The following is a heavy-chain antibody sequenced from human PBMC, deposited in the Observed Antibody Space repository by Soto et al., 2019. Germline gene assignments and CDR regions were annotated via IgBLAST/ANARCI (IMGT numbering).Heavy chain of an antibody. CDR3: AKGYTKLYKRPTYDGFNY. V-gene: IGHV3-23*01. CDR1: GFTFSSYA. D-gene: IGHD2-2*02. Sequence: PGGSLRLSCAASGFTFSSYAMSWVRQAPGKGLEWVSAISGSGGSTYYADSVKGRFTISRDNSTNTLYLQMNSLRAEDTAVYYCAKGYTKLYKRPTYDGFNYCGQGTTVIVSS. CDR2: ISGSGGST. J-gene: IGHJ4*02.